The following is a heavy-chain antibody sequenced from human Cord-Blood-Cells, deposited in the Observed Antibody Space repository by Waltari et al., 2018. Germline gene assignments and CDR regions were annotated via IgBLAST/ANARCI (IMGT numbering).Heavy chain of an antibody. CDR1: GFTSGGSA. D-gene: IGHD2-21*01. CDR3: TRHGAYCGGDCYDY. J-gene: IGHJ4*02. V-gene: IGHV3-73*02. Sequence: EVQLVESGGGLVQPGGSLKLSCEAPGFTSGGSASHWVRQASGKGLEWVGRIRSKANSYATAYAASVKGRFTISRDDSKNTAYLQMNSLKTEDTAVYYCTRHGAYCGGDCYDYWGQGTLVTVSS. CDR2: IRSKANSYAT.